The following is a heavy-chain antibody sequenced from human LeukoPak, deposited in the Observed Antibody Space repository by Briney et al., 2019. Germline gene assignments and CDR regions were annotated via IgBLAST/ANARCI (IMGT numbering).Heavy chain of an antibody. CDR1: GGSISSYY. D-gene: IGHD2-2*01. CDR3: ASFPGYCSSTSCHWYDY. CDR2: IYHSGST. V-gene: IGHV4-59*12. J-gene: IGHJ4*02. Sequence: PSETLSLTCTVSGGSISSYYWSWIRQPPGKGLEWIGEIYHSGSTNYNPSLKSRVTISVDKSKNQFSLKLSSVTAADTAVYYCASFPGYCSSTSCHWYDYWGQGTLVTVSS.